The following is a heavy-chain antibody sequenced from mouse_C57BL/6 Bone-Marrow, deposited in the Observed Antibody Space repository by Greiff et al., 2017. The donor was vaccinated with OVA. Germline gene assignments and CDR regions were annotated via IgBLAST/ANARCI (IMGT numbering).Heavy chain of an antibody. CDR3: ARIGWAFYALDY. CDR2: IWWDDDK. V-gene: IGHV8-8*01. CDR1: GFSLSTFGMG. J-gene: IGHJ4*01. D-gene: IGHD2-3*01. Sequence: QVTLKVSGPGILQPSQTLSLTCSFSGFSLSTFGMGVGWIRQPSGKGLDWLALIWWDDDKFYNPALKRRLTISKDTPNNQVFLKIANVDTADTATYYCARIGWAFYALDYWGQGTSVTVSS.